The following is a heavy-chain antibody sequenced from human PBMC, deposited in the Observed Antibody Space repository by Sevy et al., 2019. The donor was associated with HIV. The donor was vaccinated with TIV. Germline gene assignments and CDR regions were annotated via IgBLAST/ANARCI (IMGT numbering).Heavy chain of an antibody. V-gene: IGHV3-23*01. D-gene: IGHD1-26*01. Sequence: GGSLRLSCAASGFTFSNYAMSWVRQAPGKGLEWISAIGGSGHTSYYTDSVEGRFTISRDNSKTTLYLQMSGLRVEDTAIYYSAREWELPLCYFDYWGRGSLVTVSS. CDR2: IGGSGHTS. CDR1: GFTFSNYA. J-gene: IGHJ4*02. CDR3: AREWELPLCYFDY.